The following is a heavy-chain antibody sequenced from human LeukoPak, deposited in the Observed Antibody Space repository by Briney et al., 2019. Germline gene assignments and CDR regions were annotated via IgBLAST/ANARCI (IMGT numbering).Heavy chain of an antibody. Sequence: GGSLRLSCAASGFTFSNYAMSWVRQAPGRGLEWVSAISGSSGLTYYADSVKGRFTISRDISKDTLYLQMDSLRAEDMAVYYCARDLSAAFDFWGQGILVTVSS. CDR2: ISGSSGLT. V-gene: IGHV3-23*01. J-gene: IGHJ4*02. CDR1: GFTFSNYA. D-gene: IGHD6-19*01. CDR3: ARDLSAAFDF.